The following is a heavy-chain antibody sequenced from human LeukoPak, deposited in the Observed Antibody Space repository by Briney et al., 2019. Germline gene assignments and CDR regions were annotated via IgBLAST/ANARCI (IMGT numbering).Heavy chain of an antibody. J-gene: IGHJ4*02. CDR3: ARGPGFLEWLFNY. Sequence: SETLSLTCAVYGGSFSSYYWSWIRQPPGKGLEWIGEINHSGSTNYNPSLKSRVTISVDTSKNQFSLKLSSVTAADTAVYYCARGPGFLEWLFNYWGQGTLVTVSS. CDR1: GGSFSSYY. D-gene: IGHD3-3*01. V-gene: IGHV4-34*01. CDR2: INHSGST.